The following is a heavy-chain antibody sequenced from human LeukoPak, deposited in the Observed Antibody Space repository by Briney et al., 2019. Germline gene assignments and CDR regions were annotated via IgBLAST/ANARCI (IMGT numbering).Heavy chain of an antibody. D-gene: IGHD3-16*01. J-gene: IGHJ4*02. Sequence: SETLSLTCTVSDDSISDYYRGWIRQPPGKGLEWIGYFYNSERSTYNPSLKSRVTISADTSKNHFSLKLNSVTTADTAVYYCTRGAGWLIDYWGQGILVTVSS. CDR1: DDSISDYY. CDR3: TRGAGWLIDY. CDR2: FYNSERS. V-gene: IGHV4-59*01.